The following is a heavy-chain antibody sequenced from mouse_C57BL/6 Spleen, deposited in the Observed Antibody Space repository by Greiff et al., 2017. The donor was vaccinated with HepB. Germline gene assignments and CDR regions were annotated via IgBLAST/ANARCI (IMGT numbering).Heavy chain of an antibody. D-gene: IGHD1-1*01. CDR2: IYPRSGNT. V-gene: IGHV1-81*01. Sequence: QVQLQQSGAELARPGASVKLSCKASGYTFTSYGISWVKQRTGQGLEWIGEIYPRSGNTYYNEKFKGKATLTADKSSSTAYMELRSLTSEDSAVDFWARRGNGSPWFAYWGQGTLVTVSA. CDR3: ARRGNGSPWFAY. J-gene: IGHJ3*01. CDR1: GYTFTSYG.